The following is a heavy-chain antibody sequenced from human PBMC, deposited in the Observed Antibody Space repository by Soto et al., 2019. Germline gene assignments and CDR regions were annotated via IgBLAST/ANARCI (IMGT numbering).Heavy chain of an antibody. J-gene: IGHJ4*02. Sequence: EVQLVESGGGLVQPGGSLRLSCAASGFTVSSNYMSWVRQAPGKGLEWVAVIYSGGSTYYADSVKGRFTISRDNSKNTLYVQMNGLRAEDTAVYYCARERDAQYYFDYWGQGTLVTVSS. CDR3: ARERDAQYYFDY. CDR2: IYSGGST. CDR1: GFTVSSNY. V-gene: IGHV3-66*01.